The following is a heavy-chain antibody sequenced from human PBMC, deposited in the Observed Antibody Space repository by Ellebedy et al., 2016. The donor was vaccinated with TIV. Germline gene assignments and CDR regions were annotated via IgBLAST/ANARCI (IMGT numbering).Heavy chain of an antibody. Sequence: GESLKISCEASGFTFNNYAIHWVRQAPGKGLEWVALISTDGVHQHYADSVKGRFIISRDNSRDTSFLEMNSLTIEDTAVFYCTRPERGMTHFDTWGQGTLVTVSA. CDR2: ISTDGVHQ. V-gene: IGHV3-30-3*01. CDR1: GFTFNNYA. CDR3: TRPERGMTHFDT. J-gene: IGHJ5*02. D-gene: IGHD3-10*01.